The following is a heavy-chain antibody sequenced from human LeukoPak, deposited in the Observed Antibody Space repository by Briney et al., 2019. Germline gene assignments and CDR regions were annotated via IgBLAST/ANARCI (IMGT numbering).Heavy chain of an antibody. CDR1: GGSISSYY. Sequence: SETLSLTCTVSGGSISSYYWSWIRQPPGKGLEWIGYIYYSGSTNYNTSLKSRVTISVDTSKNQCSLKLSSVPAADTAVYYCARDKTKYYDSSGYTYYYYYYMDVWGKGTTVTVSS. J-gene: IGHJ6*03. D-gene: IGHD3-22*01. CDR3: ARDKTKYYDSSGYTYYYYYYMDV. CDR2: IYYSGST. V-gene: IGHV4-59*01.